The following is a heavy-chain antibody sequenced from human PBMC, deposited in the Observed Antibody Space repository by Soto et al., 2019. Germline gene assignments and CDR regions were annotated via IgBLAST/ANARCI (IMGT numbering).Heavy chain of an antibody. CDR3: ARDVNAEPYDY. V-gene: IGHV3-74*01. J-gene: IGHJ4*02. CDR1: GFTFSRYW. CDR2: ILPDGSAT. Sequence: PGGSLRLSCAGSGFTFSRYWMHWVRQVPGKGLVWVSNILPDGSATTYADSVKGRFTISRDNAKNTLYLHMNSLRVEDTAVYYCARDVNAEPYDYWGQGTLVTVS.